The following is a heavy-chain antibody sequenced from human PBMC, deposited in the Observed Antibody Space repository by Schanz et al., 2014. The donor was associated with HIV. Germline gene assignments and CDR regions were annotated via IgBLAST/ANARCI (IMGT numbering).Heavy chain of an antibody. J-gene: IGHJ4*02. CDR1: GFTFSSYG. CDR3: ARDNRGDYCLDY. Sequence: EVRLLESGGGLVQPGGSLRLSCAASGFTFSSYGMHWVRQAPGKGLEWVSAIVSSGGDTYYADFVEGRFTISRDNSKNTLYLQMHSLRAEDTAVYYCARDNRGDYCLDYWGQGTLVSVSS. V-gene: IGHV3-23*01. CDR2: IVSSGGDT. D-gene: IGHD4-17*01.